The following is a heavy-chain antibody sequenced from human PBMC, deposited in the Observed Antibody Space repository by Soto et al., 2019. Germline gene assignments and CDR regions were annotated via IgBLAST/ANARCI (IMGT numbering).Heavy chain of an antibody. J-gene: IGHJ1*01. Sequence: PSETLSLTCNVSGGAITSDFWSWIRQPPGKGLEWIGYVYYSGAADYNPSLKPRVTISIATSKTQFSLRPASATAADTGVYYCARDHGSYPNTWGQGILVTVSS. CDR3: ARDHGSYPNT. CDR1: GGAITSDF. CDR2: VYYSGAA. D-gene: IGHD3-16*02. V-gene: IGHV4-59*01.